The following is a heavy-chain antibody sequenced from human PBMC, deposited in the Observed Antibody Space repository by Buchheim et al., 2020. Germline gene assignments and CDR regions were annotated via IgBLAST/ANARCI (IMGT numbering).Heavy chain of an antibody. J-gene: IGHJ6*02. CDR2: ISSSSSTI. CDR1: GFTFSSYS. D-gene: IGHD6-6*01. CDR3: AGELQSSSFFDYYYGMDV. Sequence: EVQLVESGGGLVQPGGSLRLSCAASGFTFSSYSMNWVRQAPGKGLEWVSYISSSSSTIYYADSVKGRFTISRDNAKNSLYLQMNSLRAEDTAVYYCAGELQSSSFFDYYYGMDVWGQGTT. V-gene: IGHV3-48*04.